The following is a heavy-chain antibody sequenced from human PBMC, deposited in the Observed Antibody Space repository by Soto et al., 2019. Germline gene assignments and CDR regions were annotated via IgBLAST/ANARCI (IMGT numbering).Heavy chain of an antibody. Sequence: GGSLRLSCAASGFTFSSYAMSWVRQAPGKGLEWVSAISGSGGSTCYADSVKGRFTISRDNSKNTLYLQMNSLRAEDTAVYYCPKADTAMATLYYYYGMDVWGQGTTVTVSS. CDR2: ISGSGGST. V-gene: IGHV3-23*01. J-gene: IGHJ6*02. CDR1: GFTFSSYA. CDR3: PKADTAMATLYYYYGMDV. D-gene: IGHD5-18*01.